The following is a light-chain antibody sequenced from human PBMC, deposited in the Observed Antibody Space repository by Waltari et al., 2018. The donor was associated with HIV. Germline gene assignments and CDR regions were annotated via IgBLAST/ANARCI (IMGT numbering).Light chain of an antibody. Sequence: QSALTQPASVSGSPGQSITISCTGTSSDVESYHLVSWYQQHPGKAPKLIIYEVTKRPSGVPNRFSGSKSGNTASLTISGLQTEDEADYYCCSYAGSRSVVFGGGIMLTVL. V-gene: IGLV2-23*02. J-gene: IGLJ2*01. CDR2: EVT. CDR3: CSYAGSRSVV. CDR1: SSDVESYHL.